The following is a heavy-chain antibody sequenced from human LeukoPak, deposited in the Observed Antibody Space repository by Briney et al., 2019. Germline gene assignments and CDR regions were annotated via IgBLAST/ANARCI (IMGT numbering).Heavy chain of an antibody. CDR1: GGSISRYY. D-gene: IGHD3-3*01. J-gene: IGHJ4*02. Sequence: SETLSLTCTVSGGSISRYYWSWIRHPPGKGLEWIGYIYYSGSTNYTPSLKSRVTISVDTSKTQFSLKLSSVTAGDTAVYYCARRSDFWSGYYTFDYWGQGTLVTVSS. CDR3: ARRSDFWSGYYTFDY. V-gene: IGHV4-59*01. CDR2: IYYSGST.